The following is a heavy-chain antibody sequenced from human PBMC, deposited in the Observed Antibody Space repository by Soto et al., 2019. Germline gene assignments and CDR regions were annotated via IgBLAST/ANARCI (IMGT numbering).Heavy chain of an antibody. V-gene: IGHV4-4*07. CDR3: ARDLAAAGTDH. CDR2: IYTSGST. CDR1: GGSISSYY. D-gene: IGHD6-13*01. Sequence: PSETLSLTCTVSGGSISSYYWSWIRQPAGKGLEWIGRIYTSGSTNYNPSLKSRVTMSVDTSKNQFSLKLSSVTAADTAVYYCARDLAAAGTDHWVQRTLVTVSS. J-gene: IGHJ4*02.